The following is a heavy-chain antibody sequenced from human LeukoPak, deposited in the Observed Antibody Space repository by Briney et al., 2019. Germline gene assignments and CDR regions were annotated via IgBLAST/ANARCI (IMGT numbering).Heavy chain of an antibody. CDR2: IYYGGST. V-gene: IGHV4-59*04. CDR1: GGSISIYY. D-gene: IGHD3-22*01. J-gene: IGHJ4*02. CDR3: ARFRHYYYDSSGYYSFDY. Sequence: SETLSLTCTVSGGSISIYYWVWIRQPPGKGVEWIGNIYYGGSTCYNPSPKSRVTMSVDTSKNQFSLRLSSVTAADTAVSYCARFRHYYYDSSGYYSFDYWGQGTLVTVSS.